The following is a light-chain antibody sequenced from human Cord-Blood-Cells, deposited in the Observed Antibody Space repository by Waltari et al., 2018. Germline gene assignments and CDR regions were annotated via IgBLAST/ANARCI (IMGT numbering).Light chain of an antibody. Sequence: DIQMTQSPSSLSASVGDRVTITSRASPSISSYLNWYQQKPGKAPKLLISAASSLQSAVPSRFSGRGSGTDFTLTISSLQPEDFATYYCQQSYSTPHPFGQGTTLEIK. CDR2: AAS. J-gene: IGKJ2*01. V-gene: IGKV1-39*01. CDR1: PSISSY. CDR3: QQSYSTPHP.